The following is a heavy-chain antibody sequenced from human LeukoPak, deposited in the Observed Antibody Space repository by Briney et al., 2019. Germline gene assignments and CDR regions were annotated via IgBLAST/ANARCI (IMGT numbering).Heavy chain of an antibody. CDR2: IIPIFGTA. CDR3: ARNPSVLNYFDY. V-gene: IGHV1-69*13. CDR1: GGTFSSYA. D-gene: IGHD2-8*02. Sequence: SVKVSCRASGGTFSSYAISWVRQAPGQGLEWMGGIIPIFGTANYAQKFQGRVTITADESTSTAYIELSSLRSEDTAVYYCARNPSVLNYFDYWGQGTLVTVSS. J-gene: IGHJ4*02.